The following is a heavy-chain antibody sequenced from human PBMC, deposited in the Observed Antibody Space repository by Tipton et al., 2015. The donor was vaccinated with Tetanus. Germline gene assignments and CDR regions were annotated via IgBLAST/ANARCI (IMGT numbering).Heavy chain of an antibody. CDR1: GASLRGGDYH. Sequence: TLSLTCTVSGASLRGGDYHWSWIRQPPGKGLEWLAYISGSGATNSNYYLKSRITMTRDTSRNQFSLTLTSVTAADTAVYYCARGLPREPFYFDYWGQGKQVTVSS. D-gene: IGHD1-26*01. J-gene: IGHJ4*02. CDR3: ARGLPREPFYFDY. V-gene: IGHV4-61*08. CDR2: ISGSGAT.